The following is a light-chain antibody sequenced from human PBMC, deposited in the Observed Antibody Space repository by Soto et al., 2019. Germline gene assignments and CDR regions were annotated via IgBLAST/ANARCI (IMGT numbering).Light chain of an antibody. J-gene: IGKJ1*01. CDR2: KAS. V-gene: IGKV1-5*03. CDR1: QSISSW. Sequence: DIQMTQSPSTLSAFVGDRVTITCRASQSISSWLAWYQQKPGKAPKLLIYKASSLESGVPSRLIGSGSGTEFTLTFSSLQPDDFATYYCQQYNSYWTFGQGTKV. CDR3: QQYNSYWT.